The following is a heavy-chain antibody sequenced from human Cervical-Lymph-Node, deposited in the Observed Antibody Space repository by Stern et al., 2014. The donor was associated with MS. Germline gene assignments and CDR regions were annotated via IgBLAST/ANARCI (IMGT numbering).Heavy chain of an antibody. CDR1: GYTFTDHY. D-gene: IGHD4-23*01. CDR2: IKPHTGGT. Sequence: QMQLVQSGAEVKKPGASVKVSCKASGYTFTDHYLHWVRQAPGQGLEWMGRIKPHTGGTNYAQKFQGRVTMTRDTSVSTAYMEVTSLRSEGTAVFYCARGAMTTVLTLFNHFDFWGQGSLVTVSS. V-gene: IGHV1-2*02. CDR3: ARGAMTTVLTLFNHFDF. J-gene: IGHJ4*02.